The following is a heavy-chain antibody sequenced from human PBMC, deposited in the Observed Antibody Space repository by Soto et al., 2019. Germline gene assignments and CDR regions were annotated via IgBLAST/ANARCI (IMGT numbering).Heavy chain of an antibody. CDR1: GFTFSSYS. Sequence: GGSLSLSCAASGFTFSSYSMNWVRQAPGKGLEWVSSISSSSSYIYYADSVKGRFTISRDNAKNSLYLQMNSLRAEDTAVYYCARDLGRDYYYYYMDVWGKGTTVTVSS. J-gene: IGHJ6*03. D-gene: IGHD7-27*01. V-gene: IGHV3-21*01. CDR2: ISSSSSYI. CDR3: ARDLGRDYYYYYMDV.